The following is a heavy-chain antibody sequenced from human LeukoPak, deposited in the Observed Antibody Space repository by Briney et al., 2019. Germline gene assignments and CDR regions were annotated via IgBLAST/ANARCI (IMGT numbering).Heavy chain of an antibody. J-gene: IGHJ4*02. CDR2: IYYSGNT. Sequence: SETLSLTCTVSGGSISSSGSYWGWIRQPPGKGLEWIGSIYYSGNTYNPSLKSRVSISVDTSKNQLSLKLTSVTAADTAVYYCARRKLYYSSGSPFDYWGQGTLVTVSS. V-gene: IGHV4-39*01. D-gene: IGHD3-10*01. CDR1: GGSISSSGSY. CDR3: ARRKLYYSSGSPFDY.